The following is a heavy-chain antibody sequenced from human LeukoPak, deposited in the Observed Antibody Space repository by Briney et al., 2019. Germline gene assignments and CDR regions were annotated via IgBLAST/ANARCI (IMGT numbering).Heavy chain of an antibody. D-gene: IGHD3-22*01. V-gene: IGHV3-33*06. CDR3: AKDPITMIVVVNPSDAFDI. Sequence: PGRSLRLSCAASGFTFSSYGMHWVRQAPGKGLEWVAVIWYDGSNKYYADSVKGRFTISRDNSKNTLYLQMNSLRAEDTAVYYCAKDPITMIVVVNPSDAFDIWGQGTMVTVSS. J-gene: IGHJ3*02. CDR1: GFTFSSYG. CDR2: IWYDGSNK.